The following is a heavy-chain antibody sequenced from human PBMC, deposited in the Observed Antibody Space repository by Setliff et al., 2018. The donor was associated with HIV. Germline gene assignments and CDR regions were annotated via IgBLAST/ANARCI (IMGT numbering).Heavy chain of an antibody. Sequence: GSLRLSCAASGLPFSDAWMTWVRQAPGKGLEWVSNIKEDGGQKHYVGSVKGRFTISRDNARNSLYLQMNSLSAEDTAVYYCARDGRRDYDQVDGFDIWGQGIMVTVSS. CDR2: IKEDGGQK. D-gene: IGHD3-22*01. V-gene: IGHV3-7*01. CDR1: GLPFSDAW. CDR3: ARDGRRDYDQVDGFDI. J-gene: IGHJ3*02.